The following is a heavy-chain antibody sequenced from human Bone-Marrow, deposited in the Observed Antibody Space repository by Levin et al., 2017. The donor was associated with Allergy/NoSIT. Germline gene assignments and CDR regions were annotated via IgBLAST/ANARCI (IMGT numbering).Heavy chain of an antibody. D-gene: IGHD2-2*01. J-gene: IGHJ6*02. CDR2: ISYDGSNK. CDR1: GFTFSSYA. V-gene: IGHV3-30*04. Sequence: GESLKISCAASGFTFSSYAMHWVRQAPGKGLEWVAVISYDGSNKYYADSVKGRFTISRDNSKNTLYLQMNSLRAEDTAVYYCARGDECSSTSCYYYYGMDVWGQGTTVTVSS. CDR3: ARGDECSSTSCYYYYGMDV.